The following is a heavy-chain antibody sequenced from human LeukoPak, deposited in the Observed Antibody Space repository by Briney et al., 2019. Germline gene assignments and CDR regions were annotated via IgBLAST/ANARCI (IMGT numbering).Heavy chain of an antibody. V-gene: IGHV3-30-3*01. CDR3: VRDPIRGPPDYFDY. CDR1: GFAFSNYP. Sequence: PGRSLRLSCAASGFAFSNYPMHWVRQAPGKGLEWVAVTSPDKSHKHYADSVQGRFTISRDNSRSTLYVQMDSLRVEDTAIYYCVRDPIRGPPDYFDYWGQGTLVTVSS. D-gene: IGHD1-14*01. J-gene: IGHJ4*02. CDR2: TSPDKSHK.